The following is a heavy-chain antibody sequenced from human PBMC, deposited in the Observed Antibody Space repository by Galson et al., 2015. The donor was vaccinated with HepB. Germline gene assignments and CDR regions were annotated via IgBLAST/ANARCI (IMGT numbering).Heavy chain of an antibody. D-gene: IGHD1-20*01. Sequence: SLRLSCAASGFTFSNYAMSWVRQAPGKGLEWVSSISGSGGSTSYADSVKGRFTISRDNSKNTLYLQMNSLRAEDTAVYYCAKDNRGSITGTTAPFHYWGQGTLVTVSS. CDR3: AKDNRGSITGTTAPFHY. J-gene: IGHJ4*02. V-gene: IGHV3-23*01. CDR2: ISGSGGST. CDR1: GFTFSNYA.